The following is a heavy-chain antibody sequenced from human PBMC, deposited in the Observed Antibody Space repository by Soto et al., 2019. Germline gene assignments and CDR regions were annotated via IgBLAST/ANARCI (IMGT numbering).Heavy chain of an antibody. CDR3: ERDWGDYEHFSF. CDR2: ISSGSDFT. V-gene: IGHV3-11*05. J-gene: IGHJ4*02. CDR1: GFGFSDYY. D-gene: IGHD4-17*01. Sequence: PGGSVRLSCTASGFGFSDYYMSWIRQAPGKGLEWLSYISSGSDFTKYGDSVKGRFTISRDNAKNSLYLEMNSLRAEDTAVYYCERDWGDYEHFSFWAQGTSVTVSS.